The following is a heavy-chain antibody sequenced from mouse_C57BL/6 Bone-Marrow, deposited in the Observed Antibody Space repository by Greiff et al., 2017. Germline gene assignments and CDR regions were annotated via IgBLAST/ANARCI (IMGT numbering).Heavy chain of an antibody. CDR2: IWSGGST. D-gene: IGHD1-1*01. V-gene: IGHV2-2*01. Sequence: VKLMESGPGLVQPSQSLSITCTVSGFSLTSYGVHWVRQSPGKGLEWLGVIWSGGSTDYNAAFISRLSISKDNSKSQVFFKMNSLQADDTAIYYCARPYYYGDYYAMDYWGQGTSVTVSS. CDR1: GFSLTSYG. CDR3: ARPYYYGDYYAMDY. J-gene: IGHJ4*01.